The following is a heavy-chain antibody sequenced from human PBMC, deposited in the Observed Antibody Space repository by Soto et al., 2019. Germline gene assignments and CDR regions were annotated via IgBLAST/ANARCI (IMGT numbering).Heavy chain of an antibody. Sequence: QVQLVESGGGVVQPGRSLRLSCAASGFTFSSYAMHWVRQDPGKGLEWVAVISYDGSNKYYADSVKGRFTISRDNSKNTLYLQMNSLRAEDTAVYYCARDLGTPYSSSSGDYWGQGTLVTVSS. D-gene: IGHD6-6*01. CDR3: ARDLGTPYSSSSGDY. V-gene: IGHV3-30-3*01. CDR2: ISYDGSNK. CDR1: GFTFSSYA. J-gene: IGHJ4*02.